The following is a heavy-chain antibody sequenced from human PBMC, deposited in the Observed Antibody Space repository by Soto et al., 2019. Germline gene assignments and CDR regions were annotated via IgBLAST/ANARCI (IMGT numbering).Heavy chain of an antibody. D-gene: IGHD3-22*01. CDR1: GYTFTSYG. CDR2: ISAYNGNT. CDR3: GGMIGHRGGGGWYFDL. V-gene: IGHV1-18*01. J-gene: IGHJ2*01. Sequence: QVQLVQSGAEVKKPGASVKVSCKASGYTFTSYGISWVRQAPGQGLEWMGWISAYNGNTNYAQKLQGRVTMTTDTSTRQAQIGMRGLRSDGTGVYYFGGMIGHRGGGGWYFDLWGRGTLVTVSS.